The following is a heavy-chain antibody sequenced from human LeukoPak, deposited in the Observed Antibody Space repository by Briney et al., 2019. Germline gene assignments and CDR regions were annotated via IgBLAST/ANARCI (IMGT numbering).Heavy chain of an antibody. J-gene: IGHJ6*02. CDR1: GGSISSYY. CDR3: ARHRGSGWPASHYYGMDV. D-gene: IGHD6-19*01. Sequence: PSETLSLTCTVSGGSISSYYWSWLRQPPGKGLEWIGYIYYSGSTNYNPSLKSRVTISIDTSKNQFSLKLSSVTAADTAVYYCARHRGSGWPASHYYGMDVWGQGTTVTVSS. CDR2: IYYSGST. V-gene: IGHV4-59*08.